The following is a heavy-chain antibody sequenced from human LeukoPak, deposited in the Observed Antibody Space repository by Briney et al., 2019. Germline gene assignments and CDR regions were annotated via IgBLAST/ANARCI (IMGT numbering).Heavy chain of an antibody. D-gene: IGHD3-16*01. CDR2: ISGYNGNT. CDR1: GYTFSTYG. Sequence: ASLKVSCKASGYTFSTYGISWVRQAPGQGLEWIGWISGYNGNTKYVQELQDRITLTRDTSTTTVYMELTSLRSDDTAVYYCARDGLEDVRHSSNWLVRYNYYGMDVWGQGTTVTV. CDR3: ARDGLEDVRHSSNWLVRYNYYGMDV. V-gene: IGHV1-18*01. J-gene: IGHJ6*02.